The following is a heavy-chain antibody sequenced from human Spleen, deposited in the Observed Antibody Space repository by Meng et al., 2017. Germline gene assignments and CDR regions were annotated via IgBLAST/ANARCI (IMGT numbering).Heavy chain of an antibody. CDR1: GYTLTELS. D-gene: IGHD6-6*01. V-gene: IGHV1-18*01. CDR3: AREGSYSSSSAEF. Sequence: ASVKVSCKVSGYTLTELSMHWVRQAPGKGLEWMGWISGYNGNTKYAQKLQGRVTVTTDTSTSTAYMELRSLRSDDTAVYYCAREGSYSSSSAEFWGQGTQVTVSS. J-gene: IGHJ4*02. CDR2: ISGYNGNT.